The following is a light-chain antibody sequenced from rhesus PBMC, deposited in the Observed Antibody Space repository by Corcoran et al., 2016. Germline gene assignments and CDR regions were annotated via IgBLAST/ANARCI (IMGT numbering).Light chain of an antibody. J-gene: IGKJ4*01. CDR2: EAS. CDR1: QGITND. V-gene: IGKV1-25*01. CDR3: QHYYSTPLT. Sequence: DIQMTQSPSSLSASVGDRVTITCRASQGITNDLAWYQQKPGETPKLLSYEASSLQSGIPSRCSGRGSGTVFTLTISSLQSEDFATYYCQHYYSTPLTFGGGTKVEIK.